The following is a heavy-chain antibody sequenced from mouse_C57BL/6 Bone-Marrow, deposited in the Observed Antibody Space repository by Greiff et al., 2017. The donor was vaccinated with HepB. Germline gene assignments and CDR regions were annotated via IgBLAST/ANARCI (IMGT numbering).Heavy chain of an antibody. CDR3: ASYGSSPWFAY. CDR1: GFTFSSYG. Sequence: EVQLVESGGDLVKPGGSLKLSCAASGFTFSSYGMSWVRQTPDKRLEWVATISSGGSYTYYPDSVKGRFTISRDNAQNTLYLQMSNLTSEDTAMYYCASYGSSPWFAYWGQGTLVTVSA. D-gene: IGHD1-1*01. V-gene: IGHV5-6*01. CDR2: ISSGGSYT. J-gene: IGHJ3*01.